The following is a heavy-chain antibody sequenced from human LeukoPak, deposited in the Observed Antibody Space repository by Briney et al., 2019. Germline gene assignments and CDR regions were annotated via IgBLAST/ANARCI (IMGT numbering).Heavy chain of an antibody. Sequence: GASVKVSCKASGYTFTGYYMHWVRQAPGQGLEWMGWINPNSGGTNYAQKFQGRVTMTRDTSISTAYMELSRLRSDDTAVYYCARADYYDSSRTLDYWGQGTLVTVSS. J-gene: IGHJ4*02. CDR3: ARADYYDSSRTLDY. CDR2: INPNSGGT. CDR1: GYTFTGYY. D-gene: IGHD3-22*01. V-gene: IGHV1-2*02.